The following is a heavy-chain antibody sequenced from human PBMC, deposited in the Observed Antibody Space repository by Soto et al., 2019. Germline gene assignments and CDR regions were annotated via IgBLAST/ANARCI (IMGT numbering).Heavy chain of an antibody. V-gene: IGHV1-69*13. Sequence: ASVKVSCKASGGTFSRFVFSWVRQAPGQGLEWIGGIMPIFGTANYAQKFKGRVTIIADESTSTAYMELSSLRSEDTAVYYCARRDYYGSGSFYKRQYYYYGTDVWGQGTTVTVSS. J-gene: IGHJ6*02. CDR1: GGTFSRFV. D-gene: IGHD3-10*01. CDR3: ARRDYYGSGSFYKRQYYYYGTDV. CDR2: IMPIFGTA.